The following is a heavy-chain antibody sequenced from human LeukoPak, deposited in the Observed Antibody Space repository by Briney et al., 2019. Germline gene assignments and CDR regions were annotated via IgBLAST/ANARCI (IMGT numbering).Heavy chain of an antibody. V-gene: IGHV3-23*01. CDR1: GITFSNYA. Sequence: GGSLRLSCVASGITFSNYAVSWVRQAPEKGLDWVSVISGSAHKIRYADSVKGRFTISRDNSENIVYLQMNSLRAEDTAVYYCAKPQWPLDYWGQGTLDTVSS. D-gene: IGHD6-19*01. J-gene: IGHJ4*02. CDR2: ISGSAHKI. CDR3: AKPQWPLDY.